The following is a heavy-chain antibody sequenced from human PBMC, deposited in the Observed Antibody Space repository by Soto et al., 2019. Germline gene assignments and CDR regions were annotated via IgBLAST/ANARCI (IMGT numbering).Heavy chain of an antibody. CDR2: IIPIFGTA. CDR1: GGTFSSYA. CDR3: ARDRGGGDPVLRFSMDV. D-gene: IGHD3-3*01. Sequence: SVKVSCKASGGTFSSYAISWVRQAPGQGLEWMGGIIPIFGTANYAQKFQGRVTITADESTSTAYMELSSLRSEDTAVYYCARDRGGGDPVLRFSMDVWGQGTTVTVSS. V-gene: IGHV1-69*13. J-gene: IGHJ6*02.